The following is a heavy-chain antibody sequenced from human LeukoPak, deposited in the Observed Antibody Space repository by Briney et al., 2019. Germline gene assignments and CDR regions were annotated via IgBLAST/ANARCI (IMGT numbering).Heavy chain of an antibody. CDR1: GGSFSGYY. D-gene: IGHD6-13*01. V-gene: IGHV4-34*01. CDR3: ARAGGIAGLVSYDS. Sequence: SSETLSLTCAVYGGSFSGYYWSWIRQPPGKGLEWIGEINHSGSTNHNPSLKSRVTISVDTSKNQFSLKLSSVTAADTAVYYCARAGGIAGLVSYDSWGQGTLVTVSS. CDR2: INHSGST. J-gene: IGHJ4*02.